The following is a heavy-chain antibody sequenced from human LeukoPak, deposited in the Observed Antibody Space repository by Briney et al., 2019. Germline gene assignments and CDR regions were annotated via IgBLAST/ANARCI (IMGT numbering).Heavy chain of an antibody. Sequence: GASVKVSCKASGYTFTSYDINWVRQATGQGLEWMGWMNPSSGNTGYAQKFQGRVTITRDTSISTAYMELSSLRSEDTAVYYCARGGYCSSTSCYMRSPFDHWGQGTLVTVSS. V-gene: IGHV1-8*03. D-gene: IGHD2-2*02. CDR1: GYTFTSYD. CDR3: ARGGYCSSTSCYMRSPFDH. J-gene: IGHJ5*02. CDR2: MNPSSGNT.